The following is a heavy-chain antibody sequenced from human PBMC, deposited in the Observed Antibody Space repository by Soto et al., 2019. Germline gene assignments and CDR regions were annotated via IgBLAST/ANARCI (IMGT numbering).Heavy chain of an antibody. CDR3: ATDTVTTALFDY. CDR2: ISYDGSNK. CDR1: GFTFSSYG. Sequence: GGSLRLSCAASGFTFSSYGMHWVRQAPGKGLEWVAVISYDGSNKYYADSVKGRFTISRDNSKNTLYLQMNSLRAEDTAVYYCATDTVTTALFDYWGQGTLVTVSS. D-gene: IGHD4-17*01. J-gene: IGHJ4*02. V-gene: IGHV3-30*03.